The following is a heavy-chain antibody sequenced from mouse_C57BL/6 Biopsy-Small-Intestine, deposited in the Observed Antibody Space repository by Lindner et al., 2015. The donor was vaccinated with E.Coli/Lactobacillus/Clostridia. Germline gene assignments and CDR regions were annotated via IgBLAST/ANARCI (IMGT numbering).Heavy chain of an antibody. V-gene: IGHV1-81*01. D-gene: IGHD1-1*01. Sequence: VQLQESGAELARPGASVKLSCKASGYIFTSYGISWVKQRTGQGLEWIGEIYPRTGNTYYNEKFKGKATLTAVKSSSTAYMELRSLTSEDSAVYFCARDYGGSYVWYFDVWGTGTTVTVSS. CDR3: ARDYGGSYVWYFDV. CDR1: GYIFTSYG. J-gene: IGHJ1*03. CDR2: IYPRTGNT.